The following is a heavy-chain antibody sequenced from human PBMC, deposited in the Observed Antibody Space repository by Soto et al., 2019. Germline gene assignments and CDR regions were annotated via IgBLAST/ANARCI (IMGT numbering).Heavy chain of an antibody. CDR1: GGSISSSNW. V-gene: IGHV4-4*02. CDR3: GRDEAAAGYDYYGMDV. Sequence: SETLSLTCAVSGGSISSSNWWSWVRQPPGKGLEWIGEIYHSGSTNYNPSLKSLVTISVDKSKNQFSLKLSSVTAADTAVYYCGRDEAAAGYDYYGMDVWGQGTTVSVSS. CDR2: IYHSGST. D-gene: IGHD6-13*01. J-gene: IGHJ6*02.